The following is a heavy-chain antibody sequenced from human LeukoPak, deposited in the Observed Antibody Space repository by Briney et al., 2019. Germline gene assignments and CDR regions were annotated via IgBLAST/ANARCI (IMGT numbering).Heavy chain of an antibody. Sequence: KPSETLSLTCTVSGDSISSYYWNWIRQPPGKGLEWIGYTSNSGSTNNNPSLKSRLTISIDTSKNQFSLRLSSVTAADTAVYYCARHAHHGDHGYWGQGNLVTVSS. J-gene: IGHJ4*02. CDR2: TSNSGST. CDR3: ARHAHHGDHGY. D-gene: IGHD2-21*02. CDR1: GDSISSYY. V-gene: IGHV4-59*08.